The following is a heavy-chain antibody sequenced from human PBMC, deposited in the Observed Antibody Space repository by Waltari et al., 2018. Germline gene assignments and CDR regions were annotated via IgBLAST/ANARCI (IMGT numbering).Heavy chain of an antibody. V-gene: IGHV3-66*01. CDR2: IYSGGST. CDR1: GFTFSRSS. D-gene: IGHD6-13*01. CDR3: AREFRGTAAAGYFDY. Sequence: EVQLVESGGGLVKHGGSLRLSCAASGFTFSRSSMNWVRQAPGKGLEWVSVIYSGGSTYYADSVKGRFTISRDNSKNTLYLQMNSLRAEDTAVYYCAREFRGTAAAGYFDYWGQGTLVTVSS. J-gene: IGHJ4*02.